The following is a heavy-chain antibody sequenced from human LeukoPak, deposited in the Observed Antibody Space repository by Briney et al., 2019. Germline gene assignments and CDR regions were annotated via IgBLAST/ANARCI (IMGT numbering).Heavy chain of an antibody. CDR3: ARDSFETDIDY. D-gene: IGHD1-14*01. Sequence: GGSLRLSCAVSGFTFSSYWMSWVRQAPGKGLEWVGNIKEDGSEKYYVDSVKGRFTISRDNAKSSLYLQMNSLRAEDTAVYYCARDSFETDIDYWGQGTLVTVSS. V-gene: IGHV3-7*01. CDR2: IKEDGSEK. J-gene: IGHJ4*02. CDR1: GFTFSSYW.